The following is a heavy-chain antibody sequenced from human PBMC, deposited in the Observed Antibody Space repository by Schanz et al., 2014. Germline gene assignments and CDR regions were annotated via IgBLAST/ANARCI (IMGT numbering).Heavy chain of an antibody. D-gene: IGHD3-10*01. Sequence: QVQLVQSGAEVKKPGASVRVSCKASGYSFTDYAIHWVRQAPGQGLEWMGWISGYNGDTNYAPKFQDRVTMTTATSTGITSLELRNLKSDDTAVYYCARDRVSFVRGPLGVDWGQGTQVIVSS. J-gene: IGHJ4*02. CDR2: ISGYNGDT. CDR3: ARDRVSFVRGPLGVD. V-gene: IGHV1-18*01. CDR1: GYSFTDYA.